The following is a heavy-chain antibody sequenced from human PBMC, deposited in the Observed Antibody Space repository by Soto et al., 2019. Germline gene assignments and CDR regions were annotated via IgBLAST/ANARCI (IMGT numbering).Heavy chain of an antibody. CDR1: GYTFTSYG. CDR3: AVEGIAVAGPRGSAFDI. D-gene: IGHD6-19*01. CDR2: ISAYNGNT. Sequence: ASVKVSCKASGYTFTSYGISWVRQAPGQGLEWMGWISAYNGNTNYAQKLQGRVTMTTDTSTSTAYMELRSLRSDDTAVYYCAVEGIAVAGPRGSAFDIWGQGTMVTVSS. J-gene: IGHJ3*02. V-gene: IGHV1-18*01.